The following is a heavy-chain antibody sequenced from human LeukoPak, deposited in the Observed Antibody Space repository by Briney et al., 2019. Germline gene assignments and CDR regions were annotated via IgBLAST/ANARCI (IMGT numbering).Heavy chain of an antibody. V-gene: IGHV3-7*03. D-gene: IGHD6-13*01. CDR2: IKQDGSEK. Sequence: GGSLRLSCAASEFTFSSYWMSWVRQAPGKGLEWVANIKQDGSEKYYVDSVKGRFTISRDNAKNSLYLQMNSLRAEDTAVYYCAKDYSSSWWFHYWGQGTLVTVSS. J-gene: IGHJ4*02. CDR3: AKDYSSSWWFHY. CDR1: EFTFSSYW.